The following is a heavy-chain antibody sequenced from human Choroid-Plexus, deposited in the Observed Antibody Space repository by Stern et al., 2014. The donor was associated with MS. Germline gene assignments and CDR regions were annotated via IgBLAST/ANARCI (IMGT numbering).Heavy chain of an antibody. CDR2: VSYDGSNK. V-gene: IGHV3-30*18. CDR1: GFTLGSCA. CDR3: AKDRQYLTYFFDH. D-gene: IGHD2/OR15-2a*01. Sequence: VQLVESGGGVVQPGRPLRLSCVASGFTLGSCAMHWVRQAPGQGPERVAGVSYDGSNKYYADSVKGRFTISRDNSQNTLYMQMSSLRPEDTAVYYCAKDRQYLTYFFDHWGQGSLVTVSS. J-gene: IGHJ5*02.